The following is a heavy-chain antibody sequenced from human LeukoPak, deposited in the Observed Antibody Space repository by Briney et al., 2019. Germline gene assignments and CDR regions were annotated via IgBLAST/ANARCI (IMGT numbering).Heavy chain of an antibody. D-gene: IGHD3-16*01. J-gene: IGHJ2*01. V-gene: IGHV4-59*13. CDR2: IYSSGST. CDR1: GGSISSYY. CDR3: ARGWGHFDL. Sequence: SETLSLTCTVSGGSISSYYWSWIRQPPEKGREWIGYIYSSGSTNYNPSLKSRVTISVDTSKSQFSLKLSSVTAADTAVYYWARGWGHFDLWGRDTLVTVSS.